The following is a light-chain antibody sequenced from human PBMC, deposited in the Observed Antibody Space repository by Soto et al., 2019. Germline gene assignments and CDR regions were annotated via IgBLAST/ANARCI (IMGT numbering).Light chain of an antibody. V-gene: IGLV2-14*01. CDR2: DVR. CDR1: SGDVGGYNY. CDR3: SSYTTISTYV. Sequence: QSALTQPASVSGSPGQSITISCTGTSGDVGGYNYVSWYQQHPGKAPKLMIYDVRNRPSGVSNRFSGSKSVNTASLTISGLQAEDEADYYCSSYTTISTYVFGTGTKLTVL. J-gene: IGLJ1*01.